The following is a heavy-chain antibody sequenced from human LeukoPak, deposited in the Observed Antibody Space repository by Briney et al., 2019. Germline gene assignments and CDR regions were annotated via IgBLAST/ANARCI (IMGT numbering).Heavy chain of an antibody. CDR1: GFTLSNYE. D-gene: IGHD3-22*01. CDR2: IKSKTDGGAT. CDR3: TTEAYYYDSGAIKYFDY. J-gene: IGHJ4*02. Sequence: PGGSLRLSCAASGFTLSNYEMNWVRQAPGKGLEWVGRIKSKTDGGATHYAAPVKGRFTISRDDSKNTLYLQMNSPKTEDTAVYYCTTEAYYYDSGAIKYFDYWGQGTLVTVSS. V-gene: IGHV3-15*01.